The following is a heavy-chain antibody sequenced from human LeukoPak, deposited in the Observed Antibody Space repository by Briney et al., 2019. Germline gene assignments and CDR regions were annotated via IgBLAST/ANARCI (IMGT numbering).Heavy chain of an antibody. CDR1: GGSIDSYY. CDR2: IYYTGST. D-gene: IGHD2-2*01. CDR3: ARVHQSAEYYFDY. J-gene: IGHJ4*02. Sequence: SETLSLTCTVSGGSIDSYYWCWIRQPPGKGLKWIGYIYYTGSTEYHPSLKSRVTISLDTSKNQFSLKLTSVTAADTAVYYCARVHQSAEYYFDYWGQGNLVSVSS. V-gene: IGHV4-59*01.